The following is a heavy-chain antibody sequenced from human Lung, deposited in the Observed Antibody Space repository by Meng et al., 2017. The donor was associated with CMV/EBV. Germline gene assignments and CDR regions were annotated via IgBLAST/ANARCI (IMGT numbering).Heavy chain of an antibody. CDR2: INPNSGGT. J-gene: IGHJ6*02. D-gene: IGHD3-3*01. CDR1: GYTFTGYY. V-gene: IGHV1-2*02. Sequence: SXXVSXKASGYTFTGYYMHWVRQAPGQGLEWMGWINPNSGGTNYAQKFQGRVTMTRDTSISTAYMELSRLRSDDTAVYYCGRARGDGDRYYDFWWGYYYYYYYGMDVWGQGTXVTCSS. CDR3: GRARGDGDRYYDFWWGYYYYYYYGMDV.